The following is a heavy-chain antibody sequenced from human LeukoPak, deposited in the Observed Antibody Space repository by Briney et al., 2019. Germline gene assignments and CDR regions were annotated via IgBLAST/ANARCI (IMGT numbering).Heavy chain of an antibody. CDR3: ARDLAGMITFGGVIDAPYYYYYYGMDV. Sequence: GGSLRLSCAASGFTFSSYWMSWVRQAPGKGLEWVANIKQDGSEKYYVDSVKGRFTISRDNAKNSLYLQMNSLRAEDTAVYYCARDLAGMITFGGVIDAPYYYYYYGMDVWGQGTTVTVSS. V-gene: IGHV3-7*01. CDR1: GFTFSSYW. J-gene: IGHJ6*02. D-gene: IGHD3-16*02. CDR2: IKQDGSEK.